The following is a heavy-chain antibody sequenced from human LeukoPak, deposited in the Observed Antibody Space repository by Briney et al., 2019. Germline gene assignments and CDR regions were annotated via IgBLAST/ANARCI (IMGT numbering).Heavy chain of an antibody. D-gene: IGHD5-12*01. CDR1: GFTFSNYE. V-gene: IGHV3-49*04. CDR3: TRVIVATKDY. CDR2: IRSKNYGGTT. Sequence: GGSLRLSCAASGFTFSNYEMNWVRQAPGKGLEWVGFIRSKNYGGTTEYAASVKGRFTISRDDSRGIAYLQMNSLKTEDTAVYYCTRVIVATKDYWGQGTLVTVSS. J-gene: IGHJ4*02.